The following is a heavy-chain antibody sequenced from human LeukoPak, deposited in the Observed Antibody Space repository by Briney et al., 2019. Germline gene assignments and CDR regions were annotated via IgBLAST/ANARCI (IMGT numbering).Heavy chain of an antibody. CDR3: ARYGRVDYYYYMDV. V-gene: IGHV3-7*01. CDR1: GVTFSNYW. CDR2: INQDESKR. J-gene: IGHJ6*03. Sequence: GGSLRLSCVPSGVTFSNYWMTWVRQAPGPGLEWVANINQDESKRYYADSVKGRFTISRDNAQNSVYLQMSSLRGDDTAVYYCARYGRVDYYYYMDVWGKGTTVTVSS. D-gene: IGHD2-15*01.